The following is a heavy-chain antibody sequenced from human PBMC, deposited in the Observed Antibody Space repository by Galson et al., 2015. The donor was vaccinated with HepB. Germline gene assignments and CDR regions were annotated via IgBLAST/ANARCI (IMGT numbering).Heavy chain of an antibody. Sequence: SCKASGYTFTSYYMHWVRQAPGQGLEWMGIINPSGGSTSYAQKLQGRVTMTRDTSTSTVYMELSSLRSEDTAVYYCAREIAVALDYWGQGTLVTVSS. CDR3: AREIAVALDY. D-gene: IGHD6-19*01. V-gene: IGHV1-46*04. CDR2: INPSGGST. J-gene: IGHJ4*02. CDR1: GYTFTSYY.